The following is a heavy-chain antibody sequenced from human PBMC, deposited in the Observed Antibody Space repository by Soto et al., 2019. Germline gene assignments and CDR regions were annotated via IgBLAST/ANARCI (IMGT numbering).Heavy chain of an antibody. CDR3: ARGYCSSTSRHPLDY. CDR1: GGTFSSYA. Sequence: ASVKVSCKASGGTFSSYAISWVRQAPGQRLEWMGWIIAGNGNTKYSQKFQGRVTITRDTSASTAYMELSSLRSEDTAVYYCARGYCSSTSRHPLDYWGQGTLVTVSS. J-gene: IGHJ4*02. V-gene: IGHV1-3*01. D-gene: IGHD2-2*01. CDR2: IIAGNGNT.